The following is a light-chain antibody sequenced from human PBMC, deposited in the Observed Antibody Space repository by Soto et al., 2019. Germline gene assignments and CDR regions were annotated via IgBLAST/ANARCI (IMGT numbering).Light chain of an antibody. Sequence: DIQMTQSPSSLSASVGDTITITCQASEDIGKFLNWYQQKPGEAPKILIYDSATLHPGVPSRFSGSASGTDFTLTIRNLQPEDFALYYCQQAENLPVTFGGGTRVEI. V-gene: IGKV1-33*01. CDR1: EDIGKF. J-gene: IGKJ4*01. CDR2: DSA. CDR3: QQAENLPVT.